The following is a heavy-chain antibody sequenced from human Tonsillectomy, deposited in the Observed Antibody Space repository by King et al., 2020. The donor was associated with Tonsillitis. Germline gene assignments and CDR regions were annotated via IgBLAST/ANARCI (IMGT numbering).Heavy chain of an antibody. V-gene: IGHV4-61*01. Sequence: QLQESGPGLGKSSETLSLTCTVSGGSVSSGSYFCSWIRQPPGKGLEWIGYIYYSGSTNYNPSLKSRVSISVDTSKNQFSLRLSSVTAADTAVYHCARGGYCTNGVCYPYNWFDPWGQGTLVTVSS. D-gene: IGHD2-8*01. CDR3: ARGGYCTNGVCYPYNWFDP. CDR2: IYYSGST. J-gene: IGHJ5*02. CDR1: GGSVSSGSYF.